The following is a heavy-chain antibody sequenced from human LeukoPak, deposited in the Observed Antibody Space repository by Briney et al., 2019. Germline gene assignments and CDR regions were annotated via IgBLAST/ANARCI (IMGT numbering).Heavy chain of an antibody. CDR2: IHPGDSNT. V-gene: IGHV5-51*01. Sequence: GESLKISCKGSGYSFTNYWIAWVRQMPGKGLEWMGIIHPGDSNTRYSPSYQGQVTISVDKSITTAYLQWSSLKASDTAVYYCATGRYCSGTTCYSSLDFWGQGTLVTVSS. D-gene: IGHD2-15*01. CDR3: ATGRYCSGTTCYSSLDF. J-gene: IGHJ4*02. CDR1: GYSFTNYW.